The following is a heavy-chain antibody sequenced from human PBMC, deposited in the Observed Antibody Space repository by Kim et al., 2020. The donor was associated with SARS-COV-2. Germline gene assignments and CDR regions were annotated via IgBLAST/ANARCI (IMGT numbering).Heavy chain of an antibody. J-gene: IGHJ4*02. CDR2: INPSGGST. D-gene: IGHD3-10*01. Sequence: ASVKVSCKASGYTFTSYYMHWVRQAPGQGLEWMGIINPSGGSTSYAQKFQGRVTMTRDTSTSTVYMELSSLRSEDTAVYYCARDRIGYYYGSGSCFDYWGQGTLVTVSS. CDR3: ARDRIGYYYGSGSCFDY. CDR1: GYTFTSYY. V-gene: IGHV1-46*01.